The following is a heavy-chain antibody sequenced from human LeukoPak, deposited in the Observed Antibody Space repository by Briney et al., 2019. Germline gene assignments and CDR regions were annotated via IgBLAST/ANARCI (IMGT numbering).Heavy chain of an antibody. V-gene: IGHV4-59*08. CDR2: IYSSGST. CDR3: AKRAITTAGNLWFDP. J-gene: IGHJ5*02. D-gene: IGHD6-13*01. Sequence: SETLSLTCTVSGGSISSNYWGWIRQPPGKGLEYTAYIYSSGSTNYNPSLKSRVTISIDTSKNQFSLKLSSVTAADTAVYYCAKRAITTAGNLWFDPWGQGTLVTVSS. CDR1: GGSISSNY.